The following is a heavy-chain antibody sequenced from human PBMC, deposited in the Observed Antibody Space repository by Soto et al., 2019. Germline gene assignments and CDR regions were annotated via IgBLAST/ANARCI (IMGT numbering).Heavy chain of an antibody. Sequence: SETLSLTCTVSGGSISSYYWSWIRQPPGKGLEWIGYIYYSGSTNYNPSLKSRVTISVDTSKNQFSLKLSSVTAADTAVYYCARDQYHFWSGYYTGYYYGMDVWGQGTTVTVSS. CDR3: ARDQYHFWSGYYTGYYYGMDV. CDR2: IYYSGST. D-gene: IGHD3-3*02. V-gene: IGHV4-59*01. J-gene: IGHJ6*02. CDR1: GGSISSYY.